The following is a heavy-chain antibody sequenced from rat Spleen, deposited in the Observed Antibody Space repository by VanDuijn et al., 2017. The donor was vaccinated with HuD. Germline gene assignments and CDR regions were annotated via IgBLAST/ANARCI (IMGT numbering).Heavy chain of an antibody. D-gene: IGHD1-5*01. CDR3: TSQYGYNYGVMDA. V-gene: IGHV5-7*01. Sequence: EVQLVESGGGLVQPGRSLKLSCAASGFTFSDYNMAWVRQAPKKGLEWVSSISSDGGYTYYPDSVKGRFTISRDNAKSTLYLQMDSLRSEDTATYYCTSQYGYNYGVMDAWGQGVSVTVSS. CDR2: ISSDGGYT. CDR1: GFTFSDYN. J-gene: IGHJ4*01.